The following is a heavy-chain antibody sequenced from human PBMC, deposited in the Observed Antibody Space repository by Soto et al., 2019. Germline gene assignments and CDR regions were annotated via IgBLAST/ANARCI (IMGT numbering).Heavy chain of an antibody. CDR3: VRDPPPYSSSLRANSYGMDV. V-gene: IGHV1-18*04. Sequence: ASVKVSCKASGYTFTSYGISWVRQAPGQGLEWMGWISAYNGNTNYAQKLQGRVTMTTDTSTSTAYMELRSLRSDDTAVYSCVRDPPPYSSSLRANSYGMDVWGQGTTVTVSS. CDR1: GYTFTSYG. CDR2: ISAYNGNT. D-gene: IGHD6-13*01. J-gene: IGHJ6*02.